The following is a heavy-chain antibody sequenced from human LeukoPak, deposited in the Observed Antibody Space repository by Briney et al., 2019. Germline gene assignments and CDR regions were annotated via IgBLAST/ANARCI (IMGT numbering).Heavy chain of an antibody. D-gene: IGHD6-19*01. CDR3: ARDLFPSSGWYYFDY. CDR2: ISAYNGKT. Sequence: ASVNLSCKASGYTFTSYGISWVRQAPGQGIEWMGWISAYNGKTNYAQNLQGRITMTTDTSTSTAYMELRSLRSDDTAVYYCARDLFPSSGWYYFDYWGQGTLVTVSS. J-gene: IGHJ4*02. CDR1: GYTFTSYG. V-gene: IGHV1-18*04.